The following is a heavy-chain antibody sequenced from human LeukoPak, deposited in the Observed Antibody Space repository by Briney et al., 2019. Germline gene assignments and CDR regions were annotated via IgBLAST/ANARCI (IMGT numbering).Heavy chain of an antibody. D-gene: IGHD4-17*01. Sequence: PSETLSLTCTVSGYSISSGYYWGWIRQPPGKGVEWIGSIYHSGSTYYNPSLKSRVTISVDTSKNQFSLKLSSVTAADTAVYYCARIRYDAFDIWGQGTMVTVSS. J-gene: IGHJ3*02. CDR1: GYSISSGYY. V-gene: IGHV4-38-2*02. CDR2: IYHSGST. CDR3: ARIRYDAFDI.